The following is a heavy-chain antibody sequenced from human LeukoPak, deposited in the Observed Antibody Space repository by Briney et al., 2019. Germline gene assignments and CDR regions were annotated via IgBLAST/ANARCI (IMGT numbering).Heavy chain of an antibody. Sequence: GRSLRLSCAASGFTFSSYGMHWVRQAPGKGLEWVAVIWYDGSNKYYADSVKGRFTIFRGNSKNTLYLQMNSLRAEDTAVYYCARGDYILWSYNWFDPWGQGTLVTVSS. J-gene: IGHJ5*02. D-gene: IGHD2/OR15-2a*01. CDR2: IWYDGSNK. V-gene: IGHV3-33*01. CDR3: ARGDYILWSYNWFDP. CDR1: GFTFSSYG.